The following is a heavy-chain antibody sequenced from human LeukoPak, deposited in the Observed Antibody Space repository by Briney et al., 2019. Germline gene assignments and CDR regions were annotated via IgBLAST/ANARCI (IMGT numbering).Heavy chain of an antibody. J-gene: IGHJ6*02. CDR3: ARDREQLVLPYYHGMDV. V-gene: IGHV4-30-4*01. CDR1: GDSISDGDFY. D-gene: IGHD6-6*01. CDR2: IYFSGST. Sequence: SETLSLTCTVSGDSISDGDFYWSWTRQPPGRGLEWIVHIYFSGSTHYNPSLQSRVTLSVNTSKNQFSLKLSSVTAADTAIYYCARDREQLVLPYYHGMDVWGQGATVTVSS.